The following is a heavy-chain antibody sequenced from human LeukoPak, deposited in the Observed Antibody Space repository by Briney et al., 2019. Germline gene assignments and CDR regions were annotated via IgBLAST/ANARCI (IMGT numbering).Heavy chain of an antibody. CDR2: IDGSDGAS. CDR3: GRVDSGNYDY. V-gene: IGHV3-23*01. CDR1: GFRFSSYV. Sequence: GGSLRLSCAASGFRFSSYVMSWVRQAPGKGLEYVSSIDGSDGASYYADSVKGRFTISRDNSMNTLFLQMNSLRVEDTAVYYCGRVDSGNYDYWGQGTLLTVSS. J-gene: IGHJ4*02. D-gene: IGHD1-26*01.